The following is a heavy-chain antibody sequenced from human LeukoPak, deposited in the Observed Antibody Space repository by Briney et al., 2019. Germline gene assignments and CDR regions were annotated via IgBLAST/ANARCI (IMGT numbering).Heavy chain of an antibody. CDR3: ARMDCRGGSCRFDS. D-gene: IGHD2-15*01. V-gene: IGHV4-31*01. CDR2: IYYSGST. J-gene: IGHJ4*02. CDR1: GGSISSGDYY. Sequence: SETLSLTCTVSGGSISSGDYYWSWIRQHPGKGLEWIGYIYYSGSTYYNPSLKSPVILSVDTSKNQFSLKLSSVTAADTAVYYCARMDCRGGSCRFDSWGQGTLVTVSS.